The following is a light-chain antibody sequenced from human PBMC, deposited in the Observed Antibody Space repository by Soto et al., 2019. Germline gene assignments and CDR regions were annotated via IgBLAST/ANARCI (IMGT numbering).Light chain of an antibody. CDR1: QLFSSN. J-gene: IGKJ5*01. CDR3: QQYNNWPRT. CDR2: GVS. Sequence: DIVMMQSPSTMSVSPGESVTLSCRASQLFSSNLAWYQHKPGQAPRLLIYGVSTRDTGVPDRFSGSASGTEFTLTISSLQSEDFAVYYCQQYNNWPRTFGQGTRLEIK. V-gene: IGKV3-15*01.